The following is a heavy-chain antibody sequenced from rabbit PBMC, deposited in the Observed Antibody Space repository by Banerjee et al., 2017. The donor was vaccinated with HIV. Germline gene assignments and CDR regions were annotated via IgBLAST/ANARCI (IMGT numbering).Heavy chain of an antibody. CDR1: GIDFSSYYY. CDR2: IATGRSGIT. D-gene: IGHD6-1*01. CDR3: ARDVDASAVGYGYGFNL. Sequence: QSLEESGGDLVKPGASLTLTCTASGIDFSSYYYMCWVRQAPGKGLEWIACIATGRSGITTYASWAKGRFTISKTSSTTVTLQMTSLTAADTATYFCARDVDASAVGYGYGFNLWGPGTLVTVS. J-gene: IGHJ4*01. V-gene: IGHV1S40*01.